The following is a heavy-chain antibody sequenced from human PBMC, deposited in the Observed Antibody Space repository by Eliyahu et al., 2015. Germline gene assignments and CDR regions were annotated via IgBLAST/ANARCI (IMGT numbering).Heavy chain of an antibody. CDR2: ISSSGANT. V-gene: IGHV3-23*01. CDR1: GFTFSXYA. Sequence: EVQLLESGGGLVQPGGSLRLSCAASGFTFSXYAXXWXRQXPGRGLGWVSTISSSGANTYYADSVKGRFTTSRDNSKNTLFLQMNSLRAEDAAVYYCAKDSYSTSWYEAAFDIWGQGTMVTVSS. J-gene: IGHJ3*02. CDR3: AKDSYSTSWYEAAFDI. D-gene: IGHD6-13*01.